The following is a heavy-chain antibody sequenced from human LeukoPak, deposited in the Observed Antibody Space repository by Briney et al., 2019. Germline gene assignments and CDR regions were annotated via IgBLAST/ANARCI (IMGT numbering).Heavy chain of an antibody. CDR1: GGSISSYY. Sequence: SETLSLTCTVSGGSISSYYWSWIRQPAGKGLEWIGRIYTSGSTNYNPSLESRVTMSVDTSKNQFSLKLSSVTAADTAVYYCARAESGRYSSYWYFDLWGRGALVTVSS. J-gene: IGHJ2*01. CDR3: ARAESGRYSSYWYFDL. D-gene: IGHD5-18*01. CDR2: IYTSGST. V-gene: IGHV4-4*07.